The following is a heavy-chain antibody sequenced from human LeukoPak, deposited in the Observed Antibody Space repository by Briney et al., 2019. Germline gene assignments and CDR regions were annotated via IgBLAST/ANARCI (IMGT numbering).Heavy chain of an antibody. CDR3: AMNWNCDS. J-gene: IGHJ4*02. Sequence: PGGSLRLSCSASGFTFSNYALAWVRQAPGKGLEYISAITYNWISTYYADSVNVRFTISRDNFKCTLYLQMSSLRPEDTAVYYCAMNWNCDSWGQGTLVTVSS. V-gene: IGHV3-64D*09. D-gene: IGHD3-3*01. CDR2: ITYNWIST. CDR1: GFTFSNYA.